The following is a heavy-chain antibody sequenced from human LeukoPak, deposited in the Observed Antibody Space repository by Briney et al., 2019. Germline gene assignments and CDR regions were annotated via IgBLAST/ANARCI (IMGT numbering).Heavy chain of an antibody. J-gene: IGHJ4*02. CDR2: IIPILGIA. CDR3: ARGNYDFWSGHRY. V-gene: IGHV1-69*02. CDR1: GGAFSSYT. Sequence: GASVKVSCKASGGAFSSYTISWVRQAPGQGLEWMGRIIPILGIANYAQKFQGRVTITADKSTSTAYMELSSLRSEDTAVYYCARGNYDFWSGHRYWGQGTLVTVSS. D-gene: IGHD3-3*01.